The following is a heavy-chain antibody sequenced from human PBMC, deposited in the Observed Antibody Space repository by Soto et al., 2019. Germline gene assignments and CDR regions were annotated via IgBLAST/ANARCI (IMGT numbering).Heavy chain of an antibody. J-gene: IGHJ4*02. CDR3: ARLASRFWSGSNFDY. V-gene: IGHV5-51*01. CDR2: IYPGDSDT. Sequence: EVQLVQSGAEVKKPGESLKISCKGSGYSFTSYWIGWVRQMPGKGLEWMGIIYPGDSDTRYSSSFQGQVTIPADKSISTAYLQWSSLKASDTAMYYCARLASRFWSGSNFDYWGQGTLVTGSS. D-gene: IGHD3-3*01. CDR1: GYSFTSYW.